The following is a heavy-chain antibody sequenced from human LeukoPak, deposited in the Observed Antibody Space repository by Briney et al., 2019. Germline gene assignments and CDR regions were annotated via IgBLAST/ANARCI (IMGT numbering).Heavy chain of an antibody. V-gene: IGHV4-39*01. Sequence: SETLSLTCTVSGGSISGTTSYWGWIRQPPGKGLQWIGSIYYSGNTYYNPSLKSRVTISVDTSKNQFSLTLNSVTAAETAVYYCATLLSAPRDSWGQGTLVTVSS. CDR2: IYYSGNT. J-gene: IGHJ4*02. CDR1: GGSISGTTSY. D-gene: IGHD3-10*01. CDR3: ATLLSAPRDS.